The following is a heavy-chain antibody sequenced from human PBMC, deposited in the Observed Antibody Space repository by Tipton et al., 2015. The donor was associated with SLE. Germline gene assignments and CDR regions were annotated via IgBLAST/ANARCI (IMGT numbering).Heavy chain of an antibody. J-gene: IGHJ2*01. CDR2: IYYSGST. CDR3: ARDQGGDDFWSGHSYWYFDL. V-gene: IGHV4-59*01. Sequence: TLSLTCPVSGGSLSGYYWGWIRPPPGKGLEWMGYIYYSGSTNYNPSLKSRVTISVDTSKNQFSLKLSSVTAAGTAMYYCARDQGGDDFWSGHSYWYFDLWGRGTLVSVSS. CDR1: GGSLSGYY. D-gene: IGHD3-3*01.